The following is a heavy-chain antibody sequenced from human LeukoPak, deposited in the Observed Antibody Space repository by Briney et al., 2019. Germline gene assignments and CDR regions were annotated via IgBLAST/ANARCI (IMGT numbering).Heavy chain of an antibody. CDR2: ISSSSSYI. V-gene: IGHV3-21*01. CDR3: ARDSVSYCSGGSCSHFDF. J-gene: IGHJ4*02. Sequence: GGSLRLSCAASGFTFSSYSMNWVRQAPGKGLEWVSSISSSSSYIYYADSVKGRFTISRDNAKNSLYLQMNSLRAEDTAVYYCARDSVSYCSGGSCSHFDFWGQGTLVTVSS. CDR1: GFTFSSYS. D-gene: IGHD2-15*01.